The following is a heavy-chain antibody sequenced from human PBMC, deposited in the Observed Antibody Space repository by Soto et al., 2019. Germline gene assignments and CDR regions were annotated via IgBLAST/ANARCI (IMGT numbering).Heavy chain of an antibody. CDR1: GGSSVSSSCC. Sequence: ETLSHTCTVSGGSSVSSSCCWGRNRTPPGKGLECIGYISDSGSTTYNPSLKSRVTISLDTSKNQFSLKLSSVTAADSAVYYCARDNGIVEAGRDYWGQGTLLTVSS. CDR3: ARDNGIVEAGRDY. D-gene: IGHD6-19*01. J-gene: IGHJ4*02. CDR2: ISDSGST. V-gene: IGHV4-61*01.